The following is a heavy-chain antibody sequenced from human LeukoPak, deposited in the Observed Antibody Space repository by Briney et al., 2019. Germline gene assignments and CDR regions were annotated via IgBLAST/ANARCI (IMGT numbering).Heavy chain of an antibody. CDR1: GGSFSGYY. Sequence: SETLSLTCAVYGGSFSGYYWSWIRQPPGKGLEWIGEINHSGSTNYNPSLKSRVTISVDPSKNQFSLKLSSVTAADTAVYYCARAGRTHKANKAWEERRAAASYYYYYMDVWGKGTTVTVSS. J-gene: IGHJ6*03. CDR3: ARAGRTHKANKAWEERRAAASYYYYYMDV. D-gene: IGHD6-13*01. CDR2: INHSGST. V-gene: IGHV4-34*01.